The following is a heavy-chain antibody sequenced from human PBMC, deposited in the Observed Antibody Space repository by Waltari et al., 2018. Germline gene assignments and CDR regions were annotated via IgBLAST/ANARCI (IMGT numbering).Heavy chain of an antibody. Sequence: QITLKESGPTLVKPTQTLTLTCTFSGFSLSTSGVGVGWIRQPPGKALEWLALIYWNDDKRYSPSLKSRLTITKDTSKNQVVLTMTNMDPVDTATYYCAHRRWAYSSGWYFDYWGQGTLVTVSS. J-gene: IGHJ4*02. CDR3: AHRRWAYSSGWYFDY. CDR1: GFSLSTSGVG. D-gene: IGHD6-19*01. V-gene: IGHV2-5*01. CDR2: IYWNDDK.